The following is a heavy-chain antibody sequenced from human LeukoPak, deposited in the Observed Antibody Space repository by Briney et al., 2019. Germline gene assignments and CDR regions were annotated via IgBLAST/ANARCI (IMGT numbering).Heavy chain of an antibody. D-gene: IGHD6-19*01. CDR2: IRSKANSYAT. Sequence: GGSLRLSCAASGFTFSGSAMHWVRQASGKGLEWVGRIRSKANSYATAYAASVKGRFTISRDDSKNTAYLQMNSLKTEDTAVYYCTRPPVAVAESYWGQGTLVTVSS. V-gene: IGHV3-73*01. J-gene: IGHJ4*02. CDR3: TRPPVAVAESY. CDR1: GFTFSGSA.